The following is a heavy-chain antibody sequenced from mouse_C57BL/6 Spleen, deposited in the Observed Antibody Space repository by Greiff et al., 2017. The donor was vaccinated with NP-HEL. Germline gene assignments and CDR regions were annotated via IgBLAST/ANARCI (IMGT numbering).Heavy chain of an antibody. D-gene: IGHD2-12*01. CDR1: GYTFSGYW. CDR2: INPDSGST. CDR3: ARSGSDSYSTYYALDY. Sequence: VQLQQSGAELVKPGASVKLSCKASGYTFSGYWMHWVKQRPGQGLEWIGLINPDSGSTNYNDKFKGKATLTGDKSSSTAYMQLSSLTSEDSAAEYCARSGSDSYSTYYALDYWGQGTSVTVSS. J-gene: IGHJ4*01. V-gene: IGHV1-64*01.